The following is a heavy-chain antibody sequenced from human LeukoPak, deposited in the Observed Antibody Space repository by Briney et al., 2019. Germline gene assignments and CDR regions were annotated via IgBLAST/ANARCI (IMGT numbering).Heavy chain of an antibody. CDR2: IRSDGSIK. CDR3: AKDEAFSSAWYFDY. CDR1: GFTFSSYG. J-gene: IGHJ4*02. Sequence: GGSLRLSCAASGFTFSSYGMHWVRQAPGKGLEWVAFIRSDGSIKYYTESLKGRFTISRDNSKNTLYLQMNSLRAEDTAVYYCAKDEAFSSAWYFDYWGQGTLVTVSS. V-gene: IGHV3-30*02. D-gene: IGHD6-19*01.